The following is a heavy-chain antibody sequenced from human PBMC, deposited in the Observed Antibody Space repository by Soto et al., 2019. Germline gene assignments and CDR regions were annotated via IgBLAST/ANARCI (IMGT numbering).Heavy chain of an antibody. CDR1: GGSISSSYW. CDR3: ARVSGSYYYGMNV. V-gene: IGHV4-4*02. CDR2: IYHSGST. J-gene: IGHJ6*02. Sequence: SETLSLTCAVSGGSISSSYWWSWVRQPPGKGLEWIGEIYHSGSTNYNTSLKSRVTISVDKSKNQFSLKVTSVTAADTAVYYCARVSGSYYYGMNVWGQGTTVTVSS.